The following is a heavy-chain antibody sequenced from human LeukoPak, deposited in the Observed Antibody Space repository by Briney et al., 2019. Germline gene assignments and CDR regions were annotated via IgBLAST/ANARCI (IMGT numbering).Heavy chain of an antibody. CDR1: GFTFSSYA. CDR3: ARLRGSPMVRGVIIPY. Sequence: GGSLRLSCAASGFTFSSYAMHWVRQAPGKGLEWVAVISYDGSNKYYADSVKGRFTISRDNSKNTLYLQMNSLRAEDTAVYYCARLRGSPMVRGVIIPYWGQGTLVTVSS. CDR2: ISYDGSNK. D-gene: IGHD3-10*01. V-gene: IGHV3-30-3*01. J-gene: IGHJ4*02.